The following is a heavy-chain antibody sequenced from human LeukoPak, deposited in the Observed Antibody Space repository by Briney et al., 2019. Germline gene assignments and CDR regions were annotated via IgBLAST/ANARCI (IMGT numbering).Heavy chain of an antibody. J-gene: IGHJ3*01. CDR3: ACHSYGAFDF. CDR2: IYSGGST. Sequence: GGSLRLSCAASGFTVTGSYMSWVRQAPGKGLEWVSVIYSGGSTYYADSVKGRFTLSRDNSKNTLYLQMNSLRAEDTAVYYCACHSYGAFDFWGQGTMVTVSS. CDR1: GFTVTGSY. V-gene: IGHV3-66*01. D-gene: IGHD4-17*01.